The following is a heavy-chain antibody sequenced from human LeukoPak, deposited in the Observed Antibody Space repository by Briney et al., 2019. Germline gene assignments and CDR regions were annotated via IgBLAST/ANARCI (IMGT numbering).Heavy chain of an antibody. Sequence: PGGSLRLSCAASGFTFSSYWMNWVRQAPGKGLEWVSSVGESGSSTYNADSVKGRFTISRDNSKDTLYLQMNSLRAEDTAVYYCAKDRTTVTNYFDYWGQGTLVTVSS. V-gene: IGHV3-23*01. J-gene: IGHJ4*02. CDR1: GFTFSSYW. CDR2: VGESGSST. D-gene: IGHD4-17*01. CDR3: AKDRTTVTNYFDY.